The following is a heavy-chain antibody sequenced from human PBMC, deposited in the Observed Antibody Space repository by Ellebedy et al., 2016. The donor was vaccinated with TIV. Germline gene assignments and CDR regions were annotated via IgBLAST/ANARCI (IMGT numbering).Heavy chain of an antibody. CDR1: GFTFRTYA. J-gene: IGHJ4*02. CDR2: ISGRDTGP. CDR3: AKSPLGSCSGAICYQLDY. D-gene: IGHD2-15*01. Sequence: PGGSLRLSCAASGFTFRTYAMSWVRQAPGRGLEWVAAISGRDTGPYHADSVKGRFTISRDNSKNTLYLQMNSLRVEDTAVYYCAKSPLGSCSGAICYQLDYWGQGTLVAVSS. V-gene: IGHV3-23*01.